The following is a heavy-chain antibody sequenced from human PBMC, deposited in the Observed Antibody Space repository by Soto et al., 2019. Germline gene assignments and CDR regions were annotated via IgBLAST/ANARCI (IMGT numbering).Heavy chain of an antibody. D-gene: IGHD1-26*01. Sequence: QVQLVQSGAEVKKPGSSVKVSCKASGGTFSTYTITWVRQAPGQGLEWMGRIIPILGIPNYAQKFQGRATITADKSTSTAYMELSSLRSEDTAVYYCARLRDSDGMDVWGQGTTVTVSS. V-gene: IGHV1-69*02. CDR1: GGTFSTYT. CDR3: ARLRDSDGMDV. J-gene: IGHJ6*02. CDR2: IIPILGIP.